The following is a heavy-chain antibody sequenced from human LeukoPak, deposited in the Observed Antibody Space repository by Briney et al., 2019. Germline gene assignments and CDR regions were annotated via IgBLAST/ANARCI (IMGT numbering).Heavy chain of an antibody. CDR2: IIPIFGTA. J-gene: IGHJ5*02. D-gene: IGHD6-19*01. CDR1: GGTFSSYA. CDR3: ARGSGWGNWFDP. V-gene: IGHV1-69*05. Sequence: SVKVSCKASGGTFSSYAISWVRQAPGQGLEWMGGIIPIFGTANYAQKFQGRVTITTDESTSTAYMELSSLRSEDTAVYYCARGSGWGNWFDPWGQGTLVTVSS.